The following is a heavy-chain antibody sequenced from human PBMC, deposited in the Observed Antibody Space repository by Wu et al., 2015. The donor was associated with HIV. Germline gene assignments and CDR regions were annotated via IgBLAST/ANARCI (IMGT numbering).Heavy chain of an antibody. CDR2: INPNSGGT. V-gene: IGHV1-2*02. CDR3: ARGAPVTYGSGANYYYGMDV. Sequence: QVQVVQSGAEVKKPGASVKVSCEASGYTFTDYYMHWVRQAPGQGLEWMGWINPNSGGTKYVQKFQGRVSMTRDTSINTAYMELSRLRSDDTAVYYCARGAPVTYGSGANYYYGMDVWGQGTTVTVSS. J-gene: IGHJ6*02. D-gene: IGHD3-10*01. CDR1: GYTFTDYY.